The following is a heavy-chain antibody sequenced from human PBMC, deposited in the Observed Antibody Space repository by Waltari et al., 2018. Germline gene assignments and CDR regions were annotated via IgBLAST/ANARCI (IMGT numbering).Heavy chain of an antibody. CDR3: ARSVLLWFGELLAFDI. Sequence: QVQLVQSGAEVKKPGSSVKVSCKASGGTFSSYAISWVRQAPGQGLEWMGRIIPIFGTANYAQKFQGRVTITADKSTSTAYMELSSLRSEDTAVYYCARSVLLWFGELLAFDIWGQGTMVTVSS. CDR1: GGTFSSYA. D-gene: IGHD3-10*01. J-gene: IGHJ3*02. CDR2: IIPIFGTA. V-gene: IGHV1-69*08.